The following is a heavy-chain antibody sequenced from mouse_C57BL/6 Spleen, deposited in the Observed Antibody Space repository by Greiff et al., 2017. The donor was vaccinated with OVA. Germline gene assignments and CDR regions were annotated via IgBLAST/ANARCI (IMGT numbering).Heavy chain of an antibody. J-gene: IGHJ2*01. CDR3: AKMGDGSSYYVDY. D-gene: IGHD1-1*01. CDR1: GFSLTSYG. Sequence: VMLVESGPGLVQPSQSLSITCTVSGFSLTSYGVHWVRQPPGKGLEWLGVIWSGGSTDYNAAFISRLSISKDNSKSQVFFKMNSLQADDTAIYYCAKMGDGSSYYVDYWGQGTTLTVSS. CDR2: IWSGGST. V-gene: IGHV2-4*01.